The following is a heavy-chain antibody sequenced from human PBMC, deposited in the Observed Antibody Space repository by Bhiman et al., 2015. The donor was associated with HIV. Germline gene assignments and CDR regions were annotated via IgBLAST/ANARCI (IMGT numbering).Heavy chain of an antibody. V-gene: IGHV3-20*04. CDR2: INWNGGST. J-gene: IGHJ3*02. D-gene: IGHD3-10*01. CDR1: GFTFDDYG. CDR3: ARDFVAFGECTAFDI. Sequence: EVQLVESGGGVVRPGGSLRLSCAASGFTFDDYGMSWVRQVPGKGLEWVSGINWNGGSTGYADSVKGRFTISRDNAKNSLYLQMNSLRAEDTAFYYCARDFVAFGECTAFDIWGQGTLVTVSS.